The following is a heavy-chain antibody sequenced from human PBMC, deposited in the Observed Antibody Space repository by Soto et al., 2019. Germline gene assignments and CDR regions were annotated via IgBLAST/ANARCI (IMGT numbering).Heavy chain of an antibody. CDR2: ISAYNGNT. CDR1: GYTFTSYG. V-gene: IGHV1-18*01. D-gene: IGHD3-10*01. CDR3: ARLFTYYYGSGSVGVDP. Sequence: QVQLVQSGAEVKKPGASEKVSCKASGYTFTSYGISWVRQAPGQGLEWMGWISAYNGNTNYAQKLQGRVTMTTDTSTSTAYMELRSLRSDDTAVYYCARLFTYYYGSGSVGVDPWGQGTLVTVSS. J-gene: IGHJ5*02.